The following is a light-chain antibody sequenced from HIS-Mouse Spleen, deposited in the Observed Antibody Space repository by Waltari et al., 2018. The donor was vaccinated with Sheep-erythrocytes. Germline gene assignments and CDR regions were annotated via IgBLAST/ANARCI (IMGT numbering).Light chain of an antibody. V-gene: IGLV2-23*01. J-gene: IGLJ3*02. CDR2: EGS. Sequence: QSALTQPRSVSGSPGQWITIPCTGTSSDVGSYNLVPWYQQHPGKAPKLMIYEGSKRPSGVSNRFSGSKSGNTASLTISGLQAEDEADYYCCSYAGSSTPWVFGGGTKLTVL. CDR1: SSDVGSYNL. CDR3: CSYAGSSTPWV.